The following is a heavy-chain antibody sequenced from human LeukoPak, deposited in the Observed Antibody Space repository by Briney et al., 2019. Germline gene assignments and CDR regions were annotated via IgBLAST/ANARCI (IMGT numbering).Heavy chain of an antibody. J-gene: IGHJ5*02. CDR3: ARGYYYDSSGYYYGAGTTWFDP. V-gene: IGHV4-34*01. Sequence: PSETLSLTCAVYGGSFSGYYWSWIRQPPGKGLEWIEEINHSGSTNYNPSLKSRVTISGDTSKNQFSLKLSSVTAADTAVYYCARGYYYDSSGYYYGAGTTWFDPWGQGTLVTVSS. CDR2: INHSGST. CDR1: GGSFSGYY. D-gene: IGHD3-22*01.